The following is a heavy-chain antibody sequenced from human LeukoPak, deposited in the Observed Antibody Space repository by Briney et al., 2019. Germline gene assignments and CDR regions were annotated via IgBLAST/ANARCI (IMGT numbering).Heavy chain of an antibody. CDR3: ARGGSGIRGFDP. J-gene: IGHJ5*02. Sequence: ASVKVSCKASGGTFSSYAISWVRQAPGQGLEWMGWINPNSGGTNYAQKFQGRVTMTRDTSISTAYMELGRLRSDDTAVYYCARGGSGIRGFDPWGQGTLVTVSS. CDR2: INPNSGGT. CDR1: GGTFSSYA. D-gene: IGHD3-10*01. V-gene: IGHV1-2*02.